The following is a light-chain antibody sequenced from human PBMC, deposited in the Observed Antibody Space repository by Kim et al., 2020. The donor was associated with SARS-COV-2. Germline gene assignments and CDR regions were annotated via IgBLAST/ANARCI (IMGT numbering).Light chain of an antibody. CDR2: AAS. CDR1: QGISSY. J-gene: IGKJ2*01. CDR3: QQYHSYPFT. V-gene: IGKV1-8*01. Sequence: AIRMTQSPSSLSASTGDRVTITCRASQGISSYLAWYQQKPGKAPKLLIYAASTLQSGVPSRFSGSGSGTDFTLTISSLQPDDFAIYYCQQYHSYPFTFGQGTKLEIK.